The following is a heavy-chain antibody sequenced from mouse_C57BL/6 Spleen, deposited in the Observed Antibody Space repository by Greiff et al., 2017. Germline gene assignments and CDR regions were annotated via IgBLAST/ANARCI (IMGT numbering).Heavy chain of an antibody. V-gene: IGHV7-3*01. CDR3: ARYSPLRPYYYAMDY. CDR2: IRNKANGYTT. J-gene: IGHJ4*01. D-gene: IGHD1-1*01. CDR1: GFTFTDYY. Sequence: DVQLVESGGGLVQPGGSLSLSCAASGFTFTDYYMSWVRQPPGKALEWLGFIRNKANGYTTEYSASVKGRFTISRDNSQSILYLQMNALRAEDSATYYCARYSPLRPYYYAMDYWGQGTSVTVSS.